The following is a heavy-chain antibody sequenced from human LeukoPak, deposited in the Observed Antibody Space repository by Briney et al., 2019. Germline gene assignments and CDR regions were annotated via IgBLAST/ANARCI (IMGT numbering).Heavy chain of an antibody. J-gene: IGHJ4*02. CDR1: GFTFTSSA. V-gene: IGHV1-58*01. Sequence: ASVNVSCKASGFTFTSSAVQWVRQARGQRLEWIGWIVVGSGNTNYAQKFQERVTITRDMSTSTAYMELSSLRSEDTAVYYCAADGVDCTNGICPSAFDYWGQGTLVTVSS. D-gene: IGHD2-8*01. CDR2: IVVGSGNT. CDR3: AADGVDCTNGICPSAFDY.